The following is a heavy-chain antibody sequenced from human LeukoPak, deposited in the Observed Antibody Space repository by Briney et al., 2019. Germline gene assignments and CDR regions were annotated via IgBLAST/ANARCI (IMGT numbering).Heavy chain of an antibody. V-gene: IGHV4-30-2*01. J-gene: IGHJ4*02. D-gene: IGHD1-26*01. CDR3: ARDEVGATPQGPSDY. CDR2: IYHSGST. Sequence: PSETLSLTCTVSGGSISSGGYYWSWIRQPPGKGLEWIGYIYHSGSTYYNPSLKSRVTISVDRSKNQFSLKLSSVTAADTAVYYCARDEVGATPQGPSDYWGQGTLVTVSS. CDR1: GGSISSGGYY.